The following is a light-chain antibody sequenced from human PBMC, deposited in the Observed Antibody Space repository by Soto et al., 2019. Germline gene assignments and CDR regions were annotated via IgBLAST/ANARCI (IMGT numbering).Light chain of an antibody. Sequence: HPPATLSLSPGERPTHTSRASQSISRYIAWYQQKPGQAPRLLIYDASNRATGIPARFSGSGSGTEFTLTINSLQSEDFAVYYCQQYNNWWTFGQGTKVDIK. V-gene: IGKV3D-15*01. CDR3: QQYNNWWT. J-gene: IGKJ1*01. CDR2: DAS. CDR1: QSISRY.